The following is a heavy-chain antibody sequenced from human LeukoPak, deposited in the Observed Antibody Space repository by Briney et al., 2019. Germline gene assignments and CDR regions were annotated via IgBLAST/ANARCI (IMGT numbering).Heavy chain of an antibody. V-gene: IGHV3-53*01. D-gene: IGHD3-22*01. Sequence: GGSLRLSCAASGFTVSSNYMSWVRQAPGKGLEWVSVIYSGGSTYYADSVKGRFTISRDNSENTLYLQMNSLRAEDTAVYYCAREARYYDSSAYWGQGTLVTVSS. J-gene: IGHJ4*02. CDR2: IYSGGST. CDR3: AREARYYDSSAY. CDR1: GFTVSSNY.